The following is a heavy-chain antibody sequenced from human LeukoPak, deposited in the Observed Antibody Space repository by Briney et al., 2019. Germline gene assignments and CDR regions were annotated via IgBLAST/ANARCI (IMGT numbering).Heavy chain of an antibody. CDR3: AKVGYYYGSGSPSNYFDY. V-gene: IGHV3-23*01. CDR2: ISGSGDST. J-gene: IGHJ4*02. CDR1: GFPFSSYA. D-gene: IGHD3-10*01. Sequence: PGGSLSLSCAASGFPFSSYAMSWVRQAPGKGLEWGSAISGSGDSTYYADSVKGRFTISIDNSKNTLYLQMNRLRAEDTAVYYCAKVGYYYGSGSPSNYFDYWGQGTLVTVSS.